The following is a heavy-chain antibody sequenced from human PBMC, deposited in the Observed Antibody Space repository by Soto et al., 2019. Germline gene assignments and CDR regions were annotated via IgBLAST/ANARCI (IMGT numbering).Heavy chain of an antibody. Sequence: QVQLQESGPGLVKPSETLSLTCTVSGGSISSYYWSWIRQPPGKGLEWIGYIYYSGSTNYNPSLQGRVTISVHTYKHQPSLKLSSVTAAETAVYYCARLAFSRFDPWGQGTLVTVFS. D-gene: IGHD3-16*01. CDR3: ARLAFSRFDP. CDR2: IYYSGST. J-gene: IGHJ5*02. CDR1: GGSISSYY. V-gene: IGHV4-59*12.